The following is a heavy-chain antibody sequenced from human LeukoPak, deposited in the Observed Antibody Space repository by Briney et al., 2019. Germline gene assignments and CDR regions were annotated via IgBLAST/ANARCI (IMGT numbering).Heavy chain of an antibody. CDR2: IKSSSCYI. D-gene: IGHD2-21*02. CDR1: GFPYSRYS. CDR3: ARDKLSGAWTGFLFDY. Sequence: GGPLRLSCAASGFPYSRYSMHWLRQAPGKGLKWVSSIKSSSCYIFYADSVKGRFTISRDNAKNSLYLQMNSLTAEDTAVYYCARDKLSGAWTGFLFDYWGQGTLVTVSS. V-gene: IGHV3-21*01. J-gene: IGHJ4*02.